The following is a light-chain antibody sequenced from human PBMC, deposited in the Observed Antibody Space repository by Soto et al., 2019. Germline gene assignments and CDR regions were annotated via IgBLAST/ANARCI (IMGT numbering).Light chain of an antibody. CDR1: QSVSSSY. CDR3: QQYGSSPLYT. CDR2: GAS. J-gene: IGKJ2*01. Sequence: EIVLTQSPGTLSLSLGERPTLSCRASQSVSSSYLAWYQQKPGQSPRLVIYGASSRATGIPDRFSGSGSGTDFTLTISRLEPGDFAVYYCQQYGSSPLYTFGQGTKLAIK. V-gene: IGKV3-20*01.